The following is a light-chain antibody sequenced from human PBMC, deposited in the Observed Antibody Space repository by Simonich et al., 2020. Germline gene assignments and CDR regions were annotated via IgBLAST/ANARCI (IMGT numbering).Light chain of an antibody. J-gene: IGLJ3*02. Sequence: NFMLTQPHSVSESPGKTVTISCTRSSGSIASNYVQWYQQRPGSAPTTVIYEDNQRPSGVPDRFSGSNDSSSNSASLTISGLKAEDEADYYCQSYDSGGWVFGGGTKLTVL. CDR2: EDN. CDR3: QSYDSGGWV. V-gene: IGLV6-57*03. CDR1: SGSIASNY.